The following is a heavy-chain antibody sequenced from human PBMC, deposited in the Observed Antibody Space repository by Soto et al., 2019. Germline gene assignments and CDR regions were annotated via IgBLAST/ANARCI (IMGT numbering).Heavy chain of an antibody. Sequence: PGESLKISCKGSGYIFTTYWINWVRQMPGKGLEWLGRIDPSDSHTNYSPSFQGHVTISADKSISTVYLQWSSLKASDTAMYYCARDRYYDHYNYNAMDVWGRGTTVTVSS. D-gene: IGHD1-26*01. CDR3: ARDRYYDHYNYNAMDV. CDR1: GYIFTTYW. J-gene: IGHJ6*02. V-gene: IGHV5-10-1*01. CDR2: IDPSDSHT.